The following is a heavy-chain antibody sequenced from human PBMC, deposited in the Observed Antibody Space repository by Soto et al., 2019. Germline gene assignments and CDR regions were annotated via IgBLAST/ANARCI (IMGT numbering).Heavy chain of an antibody. D-gene: IGHD1-26*01. CDR1: GGSMSSSY. Sequence: XXTLSLPCTVSGGSMSSSYWXWILQPPGKGLEWIGYIYYSGSTNYNPSLNSRVTISVDTSKNQFSLKLSSVTDADTAVYYCAREGGSYYYYGMDVWGQGTTVTVSS. CDR2: IYYSGST. J-gene: IGHJ6*02. V-gene: IGHV4-59*01. CDR3: AREGGSYYYYGMDV.